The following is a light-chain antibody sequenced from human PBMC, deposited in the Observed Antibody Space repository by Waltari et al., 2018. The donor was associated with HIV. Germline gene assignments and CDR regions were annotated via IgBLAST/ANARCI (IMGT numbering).Light chain of an antibody. CDR2: GAS. Sequence: EIVMLQSPATLSVSPGERATLSCRARQSVSSKLAWYQQKPGQAPRLLIYGASARSTGIPGRFSGSESGTEFILTISSLQSEDCAVYYCQQYYKWPLTFGQGTRLEI. J-gene: IGKJ5*01. V-gene: IGKV3D-15*01. CDR1: QSVSSK. CDR3: QQYYKWPLT.